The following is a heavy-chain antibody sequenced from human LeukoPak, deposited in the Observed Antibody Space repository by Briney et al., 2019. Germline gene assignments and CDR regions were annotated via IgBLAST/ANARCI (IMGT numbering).Heavy chain of an antibody. V-gene: IGHV3-23*01. CDR3: ARGHHQRITIFPEGWFDP. D-gene: IGHD3-3*01. J-gene: IGHJ5*02. Sequence: PGGSLRLSCAASGFTFTTYSMSWVRQAPGRGLEWVSAISTSGRSTYYADSVKGRFTISRDNAKNSLYLQMNSLRAEDTAVYYCARGHHQRITIFPEGWFDPWGQGTLVTVSS. CDR1: GFTFTTYS. CDR2: ISTSGRST.